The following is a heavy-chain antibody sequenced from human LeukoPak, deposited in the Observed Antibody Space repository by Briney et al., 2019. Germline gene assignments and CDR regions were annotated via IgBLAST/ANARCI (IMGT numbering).Heavy chain of an antibody. D-gene: IGHD3-10*01. CDR1: GFTFNIYV. CDR2: ISGSGGTT. CDR3: AKDRLPYGSGSGDYFDY. J-gene: IGHJ4*02. V-gene: IGHV3-23*01. Sequence: GGSLRLSCAASGFTFNIYVMTWVRQAPGKGLEWVSAISGSGGTTYYADSVKGRFTISRDNSKNTLYLQMNSLRAEDTAVYYCAKDRLPYGSGSGDYFDYWGQGTLVTVSS.